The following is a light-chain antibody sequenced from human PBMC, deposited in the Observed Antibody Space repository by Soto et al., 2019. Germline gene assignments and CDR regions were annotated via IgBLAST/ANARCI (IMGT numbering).Light chain of an antibody. Sequence: DIQMTQSPSSLSASVGDRVTITCRASQSISGYLNWYQQKPGKAPKVLIYGASSLQSGVPSRFSGGGSGTDFTLTISSLQPEDSAIYYCQHLNNYPRTFGPGTKVDIK. CDR1: QSISGY. J-gene: IGKJ3*01. CDR3: QHLNNYPRT. V-gene: IGKV1-39*01. CDR2: GAS.